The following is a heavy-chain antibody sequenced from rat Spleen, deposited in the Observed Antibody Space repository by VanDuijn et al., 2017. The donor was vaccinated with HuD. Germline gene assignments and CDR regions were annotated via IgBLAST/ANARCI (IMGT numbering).Heavy chain of an antibody. CDR3: VRLYNNHGYWYFDF. V-gene: IGHV5-22*01. CDR2: IKFEDFTP. D-gene: IGHD1-5*01. CDR1: GFTFSDFY. J-gene: IGHJ1*01. Sequence: EVQLVESDGGLVRPGRSLKLSCAASGFTFSDFYMAWVRQAPKKGLEWVASIKFEDFTPYYRDSVMGRFTISRDDGENTLYLQMNSLRSEDTATYYCVRLYNNHGYWYFDFWGPGTMVTVSS.